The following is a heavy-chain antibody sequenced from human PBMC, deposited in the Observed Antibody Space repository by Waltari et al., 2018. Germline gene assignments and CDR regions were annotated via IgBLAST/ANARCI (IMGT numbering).Heavy chain of an antibody. J-gene: IGHJ2*01. Sequence: EVQLVESGGGLVQPGGSLRLSCAASGFTFSSYWMSWVRQAPGKGLEWVANIKQDGSEKYYVDSVKGRFTISRDNAKNSLYLQMNSLRAEDTAVYYCARVRCSGGSCYGGWYFDLWGRGTLVTVSS. CDR1: GFTFSSYW. CDR3: ARVRCSGGSCYGGWYFDL. V-gene: IGHV3-7*01. CDR2: IKQDGSEK. D-gene: IGHD2-15*01.